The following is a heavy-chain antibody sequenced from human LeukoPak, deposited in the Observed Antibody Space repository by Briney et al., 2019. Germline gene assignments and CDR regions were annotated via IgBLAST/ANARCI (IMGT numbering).Heavy chain of an antibody. CDR2: IWYDGSNK. D-gene: IGHD6-13*01. J-gene: IGHJ4*02. Sequence: GGSLRLPCAASGFTFSSYGMHWVRQAPGKGLEWVAVIWYDGSNKYYADSVKGRFTISRDNSKNTLYLQMNSLRAEDTAVYYCAREIFPAAGTGYFDYWGQGTLVTVSS. CDR3: AREIFPAAGTGYFDY. V-gene: IGHV3-33*01. CDR1: GFTFSSYG.